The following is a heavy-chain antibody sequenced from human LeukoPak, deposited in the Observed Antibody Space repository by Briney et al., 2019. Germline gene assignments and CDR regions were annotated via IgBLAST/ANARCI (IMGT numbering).Heavy chain of an antibody. D-gene: IGHD1-26*01. CDR1: GYTFTGYY. CDR3: ARAGASEYYFDY. V-gene: IGHV1-2*04. CDR2: INPNSGGT. Sequence: ASVKVSCKASGYTFTGYYMHWVRQAPGQGLEWMGWINPNSGGTNYAQKFQGWVTMTRDTSISTAYMELSRLRSDDTAVYYCARAGASEYYFDYWGRGTLVTVSS. J-gene: IGHJ4*02.